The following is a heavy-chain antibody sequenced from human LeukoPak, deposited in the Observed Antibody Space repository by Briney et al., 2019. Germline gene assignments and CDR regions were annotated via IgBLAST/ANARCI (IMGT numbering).Heavy chain of an antibody. V-gene: IGHV3-21*01. D-gene: IGHD5-24*01. CDR2: INYNGIF. Sequence: GGSLRLSCAASGLTFSSYGMTWVRQAPGKGLEYVSSINYNGIFSADSVKGRFTISRDNAKNSLYLGMNSLRVEDTAFYYCARIGPGRDGSNSFDQWGQGTLVIVSS. CDR3: ARIGPGRDGSNSFDQ. CDR1: GLTFSSYG. J-gene: IGHJ4*02.